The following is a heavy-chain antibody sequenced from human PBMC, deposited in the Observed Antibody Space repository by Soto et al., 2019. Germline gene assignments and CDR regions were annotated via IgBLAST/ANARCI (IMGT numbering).Heavy chain of an antibody. CDR1: GGTFSSYT. Sequence: QVQLVQSGAEVKKPGSSVKVSCKASGGTFSSYTISWVRQAPGQGLEWMGRIIPILGIANYAQKFQGRVTITADKSTSTAYMELSSQRSEDTAMHYRPSPRTTGSYLHSFHIWGQGTMVTVSS. CDR3: PSPRTTGSYLHSFHI. D-gene: IGHD1-26*01. CDR2: IIPILGIA. V-gene: IGHV1-69*02. J-gene: IGHJ3*02.